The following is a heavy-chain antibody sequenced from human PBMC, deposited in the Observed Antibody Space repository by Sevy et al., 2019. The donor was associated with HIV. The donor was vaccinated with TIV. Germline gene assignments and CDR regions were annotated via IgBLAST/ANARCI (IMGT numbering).Heavy chain of an antibody. D-gene: IGHD3-22*01. V-gene: IGHV3-30*18. Sequence: GGSLRLSCAASGFTFSSYGMHWVRQAPGKGLEWVAVISSDGSNKYSADSAKGRFTISRDNSKNTLYLQMNSLRAEDTAVYYCAKDRYCYDSSGYYYYFDYWGQGTLVTVSS. CDR3: AKDRYCYDSSGYYYYFDY. CDR2: ISSDGSNK. CDR1: GFTFSSYG. J-gene: IGHJ4*02.